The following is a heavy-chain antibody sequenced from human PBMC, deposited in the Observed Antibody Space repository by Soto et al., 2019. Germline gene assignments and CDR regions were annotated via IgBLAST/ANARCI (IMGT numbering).Heavy chain of an antibody. CDR1: CGSFSGYY. Sequence: SETLSLTCAFYCGSFSGYYWSWIRQPPGKGLEWIGEINHSGSTNYNPSLKSRVTISVDTSKNQFSLKLSSVTAADTAVYYCASRRHVTYSSSWYEAYYYYYGMDVWGQGTTVTVSS. CDR2: INHSGST. CDR3: ASRRHVTYSSSWYEAYYYYYGMDV. V-gene: IGHV4-34*01. D-gene: IGHD6-13*01. J-gene: IGHJ6*02.